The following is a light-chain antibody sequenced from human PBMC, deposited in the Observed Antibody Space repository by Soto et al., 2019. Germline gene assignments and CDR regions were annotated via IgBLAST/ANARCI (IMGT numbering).Light chain of an antibody. CDR3: QQYGTSPIT. CDR1: QTVSSY. J-gene: IGKJ5*01. V-gene: IGKV3-20*01. Sequence: ENVLTQSPGTLSLSPGERATLSCRASQTVSSYLTWYQQRPGQAPRLLIYGASQRATGIPDRFSGSGSGTDFTLTISTLEPEDFALYYCQQYGTSPITFGQGTRLEIK. CDR2: GAS.